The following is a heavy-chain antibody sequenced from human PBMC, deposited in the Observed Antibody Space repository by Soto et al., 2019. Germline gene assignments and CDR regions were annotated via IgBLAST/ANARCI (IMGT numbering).Heavy chain of an antibody. Sequence: QVQLVESGGGVVQPGRSLRLSCAASGFTFSSYGMHWVRQAPVKGLEWVAVIWYDGSNKYYADSVKGRFTISRDNSKNTLYLQMNSLRAEDTAVYYCARDYDSSGYPRYYVDYWGQGTLVTVSS. D-gene: IGHD3-22*01. CDR1: GFTFSSYG. J-gene: IGHJ4*02. CDR3: ARDYDSSGYPRYYVDY. CDR2: IWYDGSNK. V-gene: IGHV3-33*01.